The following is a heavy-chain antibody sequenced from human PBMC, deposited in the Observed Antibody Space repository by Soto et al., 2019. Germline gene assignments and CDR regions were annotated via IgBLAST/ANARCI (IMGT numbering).Heavy chain of an antibody. Sequence: GSLRLSCAASGFTFSSYSMNWVRQAPGKGLEWVSSISSSSSYIYYADSVKGRFTISRDNAKNSLYLQMNSLRAEDTAVYYCARETSGDVDAFDIWGQGTMVTVSS. J-gene: IGHJ3*02. CDR1: GFTFSSYS. V-gene: IGHV3-21*01. CDR2: ISSSSSYI. CDR3: ARETSGDVDAFDI. D-gene: IGHD7-27*01.